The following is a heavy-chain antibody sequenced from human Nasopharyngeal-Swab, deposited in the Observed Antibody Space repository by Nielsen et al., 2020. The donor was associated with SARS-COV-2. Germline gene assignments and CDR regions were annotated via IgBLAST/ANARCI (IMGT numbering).Heavy chain of an antibody. J-gene: IGHJ4*02. CDR3: ARDRPHWGCDY. D-gene: IGHD3-16*01. CDR2: ISYDASDK. V-gene: IGHV3-30*04. CDR1: GYTLTELS. Sequence: SGYTLTELSMHWVRQAPGKGLEWVAVISYDASDKYYADSVKGRFTLSRDNSKNTVYLQMNSLRAEDTAVYYCARDRPHWGCDYWGQGTLVTVSS.